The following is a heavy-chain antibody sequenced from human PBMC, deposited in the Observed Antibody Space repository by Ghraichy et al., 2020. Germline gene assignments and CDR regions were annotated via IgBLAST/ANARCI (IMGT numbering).Heavy chain of an antibody. V-gene: IGHV1-46*01. CDR2: INPSSGNT. Sequence: ASVKVSCKASGYTFTSYYIHWVRQAPGQGLEWMGIINPSSGNTNYAQKFQGRVTMTRDTSTSTVYVELSSLRSEDTAVYFCARGALYSGYEFDYWGQGTLVIVSS. D-gene: IGHD5-12*01. CDR3: ARGALYSGYEFDY. CDR1: GYTFTSYY. J-gene: IGHJ4*02.